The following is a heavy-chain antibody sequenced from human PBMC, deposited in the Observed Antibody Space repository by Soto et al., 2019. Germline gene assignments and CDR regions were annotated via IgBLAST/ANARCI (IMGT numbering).Heavy chain of an antibody. J-gene: IGHJ6*03. CDR3: AKALRPSLTFCDYIAG. V-gene: IGHV3-23*01. Sequence: EVQLLESGGGLVQPGGSLRLSCVVSGFTFGSYAMSWVRQAPEKGPEWVAILGGNGFTTYYADSVKGRFTISGDNSKSTLFMPMNILRDDDTGVYYSAKALRPSLTFCDYIAGWGSWTAVTVSS. D-gene: IGHD2-2*01. CDR2: LGGNGFTT. CDR1: GFTFGSYA.